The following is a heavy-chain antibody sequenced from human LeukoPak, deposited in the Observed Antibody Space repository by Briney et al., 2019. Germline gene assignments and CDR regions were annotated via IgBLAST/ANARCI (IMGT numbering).Heavy chain of an antibody. CDR1: GFTCDDYA. V-gene: IGHV3-9*01. J-gene: IGHJ5*02. CDR2: ISWNSGSI. CDR3: AKGRDKYQLLSKNWFDP. D-gene: IGHD2-2*01. Sequence: SLRLSCAASGFTCDDYAMHWVRQAPGKGLEWVSGISWNSGSIGYADSVKGRFTISRDNAKNSLYLQMNSLRAEDTALYYCAKGRDKYQLLSKNWFDPWGHGTLVTVSS.